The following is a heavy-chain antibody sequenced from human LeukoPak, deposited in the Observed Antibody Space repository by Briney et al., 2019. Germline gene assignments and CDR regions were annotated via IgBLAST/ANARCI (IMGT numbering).Heavy chain of an antibody. CDR2: IYYSGST. V-gene: IGHV4-59*01. D-gene: IGHD6-6*01. Sequence: SEILSLTCTVSGGSISSYYWSWIRQPPGKGLEWIGDIYYSGSTNYNPSLKSRVTISVDTSKNQFSLKLSSVTAADTAVYYCARVDPDSSSTLEVFDYWGQGTLVTVSS. CDR1: GGSISSYY. CDR3: ARVDPDSSSTLEVFDY. J-gene: IGHJ4*02.